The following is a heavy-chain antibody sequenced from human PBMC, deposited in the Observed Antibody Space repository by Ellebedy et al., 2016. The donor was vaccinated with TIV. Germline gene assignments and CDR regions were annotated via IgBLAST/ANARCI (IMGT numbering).Heavy chain of an antibody. D-gene: IGHD6-13*01. CDR2: IYSGTDT. V-gene: IGHV3-66*01. J-gene: IGHJ4*02. CDR3: VRDGENRYGSSWSTWDS. CDR1: GFSVNDNF. Sequence: PGGSLRLSCAASGFSVNDNFMSWVRQAPGKGLEWVSIIYSGTDTYSADSVKGRFIISRDNSKNTLYLQMNRLRVEDTAVYYCVRDGENRYGSSWSTWDSWGQGILVTVSS.